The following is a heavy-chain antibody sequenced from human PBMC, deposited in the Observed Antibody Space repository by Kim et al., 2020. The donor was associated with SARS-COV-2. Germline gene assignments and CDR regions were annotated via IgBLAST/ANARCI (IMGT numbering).Heavy chain of an antibody. CDR2: ISPYNGNT. J-gene: IGHJ4*02. Sequence: ASVKVSCKASGYTFTTFGVTGVRQAPGPGLEWMGWISPYNGNTNYAQNRKGRVTMTTDTSTSTAYMELRSLRSDDTAVYYCVRGRSGPDYWGQGTLVNVS. D-gene: IGHD3-22*01. V-gene: IGHV1-18*01. CDR3: VRGRSGPDY. CDR1: GYTFTTFG.